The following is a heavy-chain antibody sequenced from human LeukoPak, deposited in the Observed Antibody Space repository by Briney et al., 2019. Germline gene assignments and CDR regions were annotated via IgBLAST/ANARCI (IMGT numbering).Heavy chain of an antibody. CDR3: SYCDFWSGDDY. CDR2: ISGSGGST. CDR1: GFTFSSYA. J-gene: IGHJ4*02. V-gene: IGHV3-23*01. D-gene: IGHD3-3*01. Sequence: GGSLRLSCAASGFTFSSYAMSWVRQAPGKGLEWVSAISGSGGSTYYADSVKGRFTISRDNSKNTLYLQMNSLRAEDTAVYYCSYCDFWSGDDYWGQGTLVTVSS.